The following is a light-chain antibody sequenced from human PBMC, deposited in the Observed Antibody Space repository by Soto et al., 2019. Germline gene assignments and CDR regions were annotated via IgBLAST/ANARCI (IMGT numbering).Light chain of an antibody. V-gene: IGLV2-8*01. CDR3: SSYAGSNNYV. J-gene: IGLJ1*01. CDR1: SSDVGGYNY. CDR2: EVS. Sequence: SALTQPPSASGSPGQSVTISCTGTSSDVGGYNYVSWYQQHPGKAPKLIISEVSKRPSGVPDRFSGSKSGNTASLTVSGLQAEDEADYYCSSYAGSNNYVFGTGTKLTVL.